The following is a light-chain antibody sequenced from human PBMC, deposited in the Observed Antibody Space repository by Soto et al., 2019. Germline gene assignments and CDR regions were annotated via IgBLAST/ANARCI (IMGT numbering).Light chain of an antibody. CDR1: SSDVGSYNL. Sequence: QSALTQPASVSGSPGQSITISCTGTSSDVGSYNLVSWYQQHPGKAPKLMIYEGSKRPSGVSNRFSGPKSGNTASLTISGLQAEDEDDYYCCSYAGSSTFPHVFGTGTKVTVL. V-gene: IGLV2-23*03. CDR2: EGS. CDR3: CSYAGSSTFPHV. J-gene: IGLJ1*01.